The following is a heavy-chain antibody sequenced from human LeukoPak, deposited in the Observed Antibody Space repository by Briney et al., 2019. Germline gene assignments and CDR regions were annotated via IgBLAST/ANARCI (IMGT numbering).Heavy chain of an antibody. V-gene: IGHV5-51*01. J-gene: IGHJ4*02. CDR3: ARRGYGDYFDY. D-gene: IGHD4-17*01. CDR1: GYNFINYW. CDR2: IYPGDSDT. Sequence: GESLQISCKGSGYNFINYWIGWVRQMPGKGLEWMGIIYPGDSDTRYSPSFQGQVTISADKSISTAYLQWSSLKASDTAMYYCARRGYGDYFDYWGQGTLVTVSS.